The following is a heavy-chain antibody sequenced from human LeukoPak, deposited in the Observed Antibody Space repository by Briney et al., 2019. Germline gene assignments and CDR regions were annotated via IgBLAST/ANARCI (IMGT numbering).Heavy chain of an antibody. CDR3: AKDAIGITMIVVVITYFDY. CDR2: ISYDGSNK. CDR1: GFTFSSYG. D-gene: IGHD3-22*01. V-gene: IGHV3-30*18. Sequence: GRSLRLSCAASGFTFSSYGMHWVRQAPGKGLEWVAVISYDGSNKYYADSVKGRFTISRDNSKNTLYLQMNSLRAEDTAVYYCAKDAIGITMIVVVITYFDYWGQGTLVTVSS. J-gene: IGHJ4*02.